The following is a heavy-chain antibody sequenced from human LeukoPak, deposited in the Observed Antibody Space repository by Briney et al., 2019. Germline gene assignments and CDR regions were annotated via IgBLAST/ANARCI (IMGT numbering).Heavy chain of an antibody. CDR2: ISYDGSNK. Sequence: PGGSLRLSCAASGFTFSSYGMHWVRQAPGKGLEWVAVISYDGSNKYYADSVKGRFTISRDNSKNTLYLQMNSLRAEDTAVYYCAKDATLRGSYYFDYWGQGTLVTVSS. J-gene: IGHJ4*02. D-gene: IGHD1-26*01. V-gene: IGHV3-30*18. CDR3: AKDATLRGSYYFDY. CDR1: GFTFSSYG.